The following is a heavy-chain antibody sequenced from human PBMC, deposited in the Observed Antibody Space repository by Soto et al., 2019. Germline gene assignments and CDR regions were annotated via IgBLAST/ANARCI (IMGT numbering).Heavy chain of an antibody. V-gene: IGHV1-69*01. D-gene: IGHD6-13*01. Sequence: QVQLVQSGAEVKKPGSSVKVSCKASGGTFSSYAISWVRQAPGQGLEWMGGIIPIFGTANYAQKFQGRVTITADESTSTAYMELSSLRSEDTAVYYCARDAAAGTHRGYYYYYGMDVWGQGTTVTVSS. CDR2: IIPIFGTA. CDR3: ARDAAAGTHRGYYYYYGMDV. CDR1: GGTFSSYA. J-gene: IGHJ6*02.